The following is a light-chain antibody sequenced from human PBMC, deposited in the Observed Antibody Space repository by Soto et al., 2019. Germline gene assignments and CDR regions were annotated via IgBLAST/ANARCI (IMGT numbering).Light chain of an antibody. V-gene: IGKV2-28*01. CDR2: MGS. CDR3: MQALQIPLT. CDR1: QSLLHSHGYTY. Sequence: DIVMTQSPVSLPVTPGEPASISCRSSQSLLHSHGYTYLDWYLQKPGQSPQLLIYMGSTRASGVPERFSGSGTKKEFSLKISRVEAEDVGVHYCMQALQIPLTFGGGTKVEIK. J-gene: IGKJ4*01.